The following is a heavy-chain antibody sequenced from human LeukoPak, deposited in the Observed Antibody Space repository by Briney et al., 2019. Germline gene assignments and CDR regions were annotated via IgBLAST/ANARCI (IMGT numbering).Heavy chain of an antibody. CDR2: ISAYNGNT. V-gene: IGHV1-18*04. Sequence: ASVKVSCKASGYTFTSYGISGVRQAPGQGLERMGWISAYNGNTNYAQKLQGRVTMTTDTSTSTAYMELRSLRSDDTAVYYCAVDYGSGSYYTIDYWGQGTLVTVSS. CDR3: AVDYGSGSYYTIDY. J-gene: IGHJ4*02. CDR1: GYTFTSYG. D-gene: IGHD3-10*01.